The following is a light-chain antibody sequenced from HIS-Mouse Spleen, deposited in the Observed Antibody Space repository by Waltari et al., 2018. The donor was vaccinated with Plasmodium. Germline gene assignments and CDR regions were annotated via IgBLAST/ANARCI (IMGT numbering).Light chain of an antibody. CDR1: QGISSY. V-gene: IGKV1-8*01. CDR2: AAS. CDR3: QQYYSYPFT. Sequence: AIRMTPSPSSFSASTGDRLTITCRASQGISSYLAWYQQKPGKAPKLLIYAASTLQSGVPSRSSGSGSGTDFTLTISCLQSEDFATYDCQQYYSYPFTFGPGTKVDIK. J-gene: IGKJ3*01.